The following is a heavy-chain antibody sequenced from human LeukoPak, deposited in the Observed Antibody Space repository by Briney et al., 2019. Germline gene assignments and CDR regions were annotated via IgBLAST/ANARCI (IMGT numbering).Heavy chain of an antibody. V-gene: IGHV3-30*04. CDR2: ISYDGSNK. Sequence: GGSLRLSCAASGFTFSSYAMHWVRQAPGKGLEWVAVISYDGSNKYYADSVKGRFTISRDNSKNTLYLQMYSLRAEDTAVYYCAREGQAGAYCGGDCYSGYFDYWGQGTLVTVSS. D-gene: IGHD2-21*02. CDR3: AREGQAGAYCGGDCYSGYFDY. J-gene: IGHJ4*02. CDR1: GFTFSSYA.